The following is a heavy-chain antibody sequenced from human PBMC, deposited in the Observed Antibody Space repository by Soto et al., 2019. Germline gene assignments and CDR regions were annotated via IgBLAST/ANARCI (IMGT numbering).Heavy chain of an antibody. V-gene: IGHV1-18*01. CDR3: ARGRVVPAAVDAFAI. CDR1: GYTITSYG. CDR2: VSAYNCNT. J-gene: IGHJ3*02. D-gene: IGHD2-2*01. Sequence: QVQLVQSGAEVKKPGASVKVSCKASGYTITSYGISWVRQAPGQGLEWMGWVSAYNCNTNYAQKLQGRVTMTTDTPASTADMELRSLRSDDTAVYYCARGRVVPAAVDAFAIWGQGTMVTVSS.